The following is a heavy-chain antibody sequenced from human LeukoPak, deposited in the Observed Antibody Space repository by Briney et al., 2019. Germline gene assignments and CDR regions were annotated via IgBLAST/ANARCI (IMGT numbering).Heavy chain of an antibody. CDR3: ARDHITIFGVVIIGAIDY. CDR1: GYTFTSYG. CDR2: ISAYNGNT. D-gene: IGHD3-3*01. Sequence: ASVKVSCKASGYTFTSYGISWVRQAPGQGLEWMGWISAYNGNTNYAQKLQGRVTMTTDTSTSTAYMELRSLRSDDTAVYYCARDHITIFGVVIIGAIDYWGQGTLVTVSS. J-gene: IGHJ4*02. V-gene: IGHV1-18*01.